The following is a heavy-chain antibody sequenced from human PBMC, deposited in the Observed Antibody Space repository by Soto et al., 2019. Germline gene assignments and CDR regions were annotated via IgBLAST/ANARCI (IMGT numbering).Heavy chain of an antibody. CDR1: GGSFSGYY. V-gene: IGHV4-34*01. D-gene: IGHD6-13*01. CDR3: ASYTGYSSSWYRVY. CDR2: INHSGST. J-gene: IGHJ4*02. Sequence: SETLSLTCAVYGGSFSGYYWSWIRQPPGKGLEWIGEINHSGSTNYNPSLKSRVTISVDTSKNQFSLKLSSVTAADTAVYYCASYTGYSSSWYRVYWGKGTLVTVSS.